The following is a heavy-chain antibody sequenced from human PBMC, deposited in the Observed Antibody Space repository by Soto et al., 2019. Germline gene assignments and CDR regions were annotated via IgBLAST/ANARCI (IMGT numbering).Heavy chain of an antibody. D-gene: IGHD1-26*01. V-gene: IGHV4-59*08. CDR3: ARQPQVSGAQSGRSRDWYYYYLDV. J-gene: IGHJ6*03. Sequence: SETLSLTCTVSGGSISTYYWSFIRQPPGKGLEWIGYIFYSGSTNYNPSLKSRVTISVDTSKNQFSLRLSSVTAADTAVYYCARQPQVSGAQSGRSRDWYYYYLDVWGKGATVNVSS. CDR1: GGSISTYY. CDR2: IFYSGST.